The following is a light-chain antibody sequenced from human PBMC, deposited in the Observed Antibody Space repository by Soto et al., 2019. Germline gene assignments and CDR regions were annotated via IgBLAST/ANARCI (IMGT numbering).Light chain of an antibody. CDR1: QSISNH. J-gene: IGKJ1*01. CDR2: AAS. Sequence: IQLTQSPYSLSASVEDRVIITCRASQSISNHLNWYQQKPGKAPKLLIFAASSLQSGVPSRFSGSRSGPDFTLTISSLQPEDFATYYCQQSYSSPPTFGQGTKVEIK. V-gene: IGKV1-39*01. CDR3: QQSYSSPPT.